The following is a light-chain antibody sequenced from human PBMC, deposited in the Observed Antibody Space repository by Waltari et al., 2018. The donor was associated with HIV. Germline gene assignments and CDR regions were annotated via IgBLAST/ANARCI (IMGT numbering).Light chain of an antibody. J-gene: IGLJ2*01. CDR2: EVS. CDR1: SSDVGGHNY. CDR3: SSYTSSSTLYVV. Sequence: QSALTQPASVSGSPGQSLTISCPGTSSDVGGHNYVSWSKQHPGKAPKLMIYEVSNRPSGVSNRFSGSKSGNTASLTISGLQAEDEADYYCSSYTSSSTLYVVFGGGTKLTVL. V-gene: IGLV2-14*01.